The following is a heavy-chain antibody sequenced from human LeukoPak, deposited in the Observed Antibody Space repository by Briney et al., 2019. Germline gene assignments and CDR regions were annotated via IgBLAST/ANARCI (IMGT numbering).Heavy chain of an antibody. CDR3: ARSRVESFDY. CDR1: GGSISSYY. D-gene: IGHD3-3*01. J-gene: IGHJ4*02. CDR2: IYTSGST. V-gene: IGHV4-4*09. Sequence: PSETLSLTCTVSGGSISSYYWSWIRQPPGKGLEWIGYIYTSGSTNYNPSLKSRVTISVDTSKNQFSLKLSSVTAADTAVYYCARSRVESFDYWGQGTLVTVSS.